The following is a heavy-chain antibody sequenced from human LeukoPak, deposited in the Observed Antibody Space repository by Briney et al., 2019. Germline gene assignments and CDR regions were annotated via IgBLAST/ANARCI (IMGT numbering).Heavy chain of an antibody. Sequence: SETLSLTCTVSGVSISSYYWSWIRQPPGKGLEWIGYIFYSGSTNYNPSLKSRVTMSVDTSKSQFSLKLSSVTAADTAVYYCARVAAAGTTQFDYWGQGTLVTVSA. CDR1: GVSISSYY. V-gene: IGHV4-59*01. D-gene: IGHD6-13*01. CDR2: IFYSGST. J-gene: IGHJ4*02. CDR3: ARVAAAGTTQFDY.